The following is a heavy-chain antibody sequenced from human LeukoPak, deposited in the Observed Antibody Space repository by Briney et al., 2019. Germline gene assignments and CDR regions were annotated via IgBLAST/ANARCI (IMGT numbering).Heavy chain of an antibody. J-gene: IGHJ4*02. CDR2: MNPNSGNT. V-gene: IGHV1-8*03. D-gene: IGHD1-1*01. CDR3: ARGRRIGTTSGLGY. Sequence: ASVKVSCKASGYTFTSYDINWVRQATGQGLEWMGWMNPNSGNTGYAQKFQGSVTITRNTSISTAYMELSSLRSEDTAVYYCARGRRIGTTSGLGYWGQGTLVTVSS. CDR1: GYTFTSYD.